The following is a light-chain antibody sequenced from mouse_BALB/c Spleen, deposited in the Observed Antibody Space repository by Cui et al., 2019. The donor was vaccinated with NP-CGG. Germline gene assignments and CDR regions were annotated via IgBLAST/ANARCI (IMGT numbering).Light chain of an antibody. J-gene: IGLJ1*01. CDR3: TLWYSIHWV. CDR1: TGAVTTSNY. CDR2: GTN. Sequence: QPVVTQESELTTSPGETVTLTCRPSTGAVTTSNYANWVQEKPDHLFTGLIGGTNNRVPGVPARFSGSLIGDKAALTITGAQTEDEAIYFCTLWYSIHWVFGGGTKLTVL. V-gene: IGLV1*01.